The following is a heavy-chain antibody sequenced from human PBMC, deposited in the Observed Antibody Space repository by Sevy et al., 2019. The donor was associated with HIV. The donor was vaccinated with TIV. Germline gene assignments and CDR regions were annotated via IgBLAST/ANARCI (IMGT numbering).Heavy chain of an antibody. CDR1: GFSFSFHW. CDR3: ARMSTRPFDS. CDR2: INQDGNEK. J-gene: IGHJ4*02. V-gene: IGHV3-7*01. Sequence: GSLRLSCAASGFSFSFHWMTWVRQAPGKGLEWMANINQDGNEKYYVDSVKGRFTISRHNAKNSLYLQMNSLRVEDTAVYYCARMSTRPFDSWGQGTLVTVSS. D-gene: IGHD6-6*01.